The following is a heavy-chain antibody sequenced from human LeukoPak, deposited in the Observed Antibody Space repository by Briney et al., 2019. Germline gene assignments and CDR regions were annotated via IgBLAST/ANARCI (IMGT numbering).Heavy chain of an antibody. CDR2: IYSHSTSI. D-gene: IGHD2-21*02. J-gene: IGHJ4*02. CDR3: AKESGDCGADCLALNDY. V-gene: IGHV3-21*01. Sequence: PGGSLRLSCAASGFSFNSYTMSWVHQAPGKGLEWVSSIYSHSTSIYYADSVKGRFTVSRDNTKKSLYLQMNSLRGEDTAVYFCAKESGDCGADCLALNDYWGQGTLVTVSS. CDR1: GFSFNSYT.